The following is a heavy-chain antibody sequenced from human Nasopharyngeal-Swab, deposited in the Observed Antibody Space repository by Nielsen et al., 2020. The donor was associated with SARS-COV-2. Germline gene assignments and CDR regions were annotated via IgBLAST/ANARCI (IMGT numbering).Heavy chain of an antibody. Sequence: ASVKVSCKASGYTLTSYYLHWVRQAPGQGLEWMGIINPTDGSTSYAQKFEGRVTMTRVTSTSTVYMELNSLRSEDTAVYYCARVLPFRITGTSGMDVWGQGTMVTVSS. V-gene: IGHV1-46*01. J-gene: IGHJ6*02. D-gene: IGHD1-7*01. CDR3: ARVLPFRITGTSGMDV. CDR1: GYTLTSYY. CDR2: INPTDGST.